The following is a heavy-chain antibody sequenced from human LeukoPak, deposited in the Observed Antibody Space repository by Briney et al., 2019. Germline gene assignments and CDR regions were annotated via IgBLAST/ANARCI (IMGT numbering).Heavy chain of an antibody. V-gene: IGHV1-69*13. CDR1: GGTFSSYA. CDR3: ARAPGHYYDSSGYYFDY. D-gene: IGHD3-22*01. J-gene: IGHJ4*02. CDR2: IIPIFGTA. Sequence: SVKVSCKASGGTFSSYAISWVRQAPGQGLEWMGGIIPIFGTANYAQKFQGRVTITADESTSTAYMELSSLRSEDTAVYYCARAPGHYYDSSGYYFDYWGQGTLVTVSS.